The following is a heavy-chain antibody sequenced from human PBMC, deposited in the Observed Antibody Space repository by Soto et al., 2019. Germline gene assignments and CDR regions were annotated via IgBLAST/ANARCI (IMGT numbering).Heavy chain of an antibody. CDR2: INPSGGST. D-gene: IGHD6-13*01. CDR3: ARTGVAAAVPLSPDAFDI. Sequence: ASVKVSCKASGYTFTSYYMHWVRQAPGQGLEWMGIINPSGGSTSYAQKFQGRVTMTRDTSTSTVYMELSSLRSEDTAVYYCARTGVAAAVPLSPDAFDIWGQGTMVTVSS. J-gene: IGHJ3*02. CDR1: GYTFTSYY. V-gene: IGHV1-46*01.